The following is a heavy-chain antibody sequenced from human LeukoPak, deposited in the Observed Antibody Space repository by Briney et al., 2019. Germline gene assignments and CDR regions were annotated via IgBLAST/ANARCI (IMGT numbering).Heavy chain of an antibody. J-gene: IGHJ6*03. CDR3: ARDSWIPGATSYYYYYYMDV. V-gene: IGHV3-21*01. CDR1: GFTFSSYS. CDR2: ISTSSSYI. Sequence: GSLRLSCAASGFTFSSYSMNWVRQAPGKGLEWVSSISTSSSYIYYADSVNGRFTISRDNAKNSLYLQMNSLRAEDTAVYYCARDSWIPGATSYYYYYYMDVWGKGTTVTVSS. D-gene: IGHD2-2*01.